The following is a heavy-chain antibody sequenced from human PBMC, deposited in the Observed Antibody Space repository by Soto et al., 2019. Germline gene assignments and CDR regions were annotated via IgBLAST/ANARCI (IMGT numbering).Heavy chain of an antibody. D-gene: IGHD3-3*01. CDR3: AHQFHDFWGGGTNYYFDS. Sequence: QITLKESGPTLVKPTQTLTLTCTFSGFSLTTSGVGVGWIRQPPGKALEWLALIYWDDDKQYSPSLKSRLTITKDTTKNPGVLTMTTVDPVDTAPYRCAHQFHDFWGGGTNYYFDSWGQGTLVTVSS. CDR2: IYWDDDK. J-gene: IGHJ4*02. V-gene: IGHV2-5*02. CDR1: GFSLTTSGVG.